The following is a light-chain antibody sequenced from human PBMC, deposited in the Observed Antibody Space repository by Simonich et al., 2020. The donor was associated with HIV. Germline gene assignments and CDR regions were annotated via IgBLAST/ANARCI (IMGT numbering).Light chain of an antibody. CDR1: NIGSKS. J-gene: IGLJ1*01. Sequence: SYVLTQPPSVSVAPGKTARITCGGNNIGSKSVHWYQQKPGQAPVLVVYNDSERPSGIPERFSGSNSGNTATLTISRVEAGDEADYYCQVWDSSSNHYVFETGTKVTVL. CDR2: NDS. CDR3: QVWDSSSNHYV. V-gene: IGLV3-21*01.